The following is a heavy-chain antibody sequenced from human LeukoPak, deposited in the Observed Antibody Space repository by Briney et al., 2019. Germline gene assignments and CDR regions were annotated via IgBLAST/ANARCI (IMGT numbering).Heavy chain of an antibody. Sequence: ASVKVSCKASGYTFTGYYMHWVRQAPGQGLEWMGWINPNSGGTNSEQKFQGRVTMTRDTSISTAYMELSRLRSDDTAVYYCARDVLRYFDWLTREGPGMDVWGQGTTVTVSS. CDR2: INPNSGGT. CDR3: ARDVLRYFDWLTREGPGMDV. J-gene: IGHJ6*02. V-gene: IGHV1-2*02. D-gene: IGHD3-9*01. CDR1: GYTFTGYY.